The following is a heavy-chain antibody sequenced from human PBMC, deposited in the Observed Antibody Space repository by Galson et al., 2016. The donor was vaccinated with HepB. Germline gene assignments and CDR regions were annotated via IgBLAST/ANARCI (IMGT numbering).Heavy chain of an antibody. CDR2: IHYSGNT. J-gene: IGHJ4*02. Sequence: SETLSLTCTVSGDSMSGYQWTWIRQPPGKGLEWIGHIHYSGNTNYSPSLKSRVTISLDQSKNQFSLKLTSVTAADTAVYYCARESSSGPPSPLDYWGQGTLVTVSS. CDR3: ARESSSGPPSPLDY. V-gene: IGHV4-59*01. CDR1: GDSMSGYQ. D-gene: IGHD3-22*01.